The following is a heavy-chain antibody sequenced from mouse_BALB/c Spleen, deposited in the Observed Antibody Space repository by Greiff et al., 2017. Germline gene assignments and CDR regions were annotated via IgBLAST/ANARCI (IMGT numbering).Heavy chain of an antibody. V-gene: IGHV2-9*02. CDR1: GFSLTSYG. J-gene: IGHJ2*01. Sequence: VQLVESGPGLVAPSQSLSITCTVSGFSLTSYGVHWVRQPPGKGLEWLGVIWAGGSTNYNSALMSRLSISKDNSKSQVFLKMNSLQTDDTAMYYCARDGGTTVVATDYFDYWGQGTTLTVSS. D-gene: IGHD1-1*01. CDR3: ARDGGTTVVATDYFDY. CDR2: IWAGGST.